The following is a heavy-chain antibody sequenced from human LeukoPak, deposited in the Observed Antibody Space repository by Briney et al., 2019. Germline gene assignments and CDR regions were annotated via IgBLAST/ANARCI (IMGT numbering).Heavy chain of an antibody. J-gene: IGHJ3*02. V-gene: IGHV4-61*02. CDR2: IYASGST. D-gene: IGHD2-2*01. CDR3: ARVVPGYCSTTSCYDVDAFDI. CDR1: GGSISSGNYY. Sequence: PSQTLSLTCTVSGGSISSGNYYWSWIRQPAGKGLEWIGRIYASGSTNYNPSLKSRVTISVDTPKKQFSLKLSSVTAADTAVYYCARVVPGYCSTTSCYDVDAFDIWGQGTRVTVSS.